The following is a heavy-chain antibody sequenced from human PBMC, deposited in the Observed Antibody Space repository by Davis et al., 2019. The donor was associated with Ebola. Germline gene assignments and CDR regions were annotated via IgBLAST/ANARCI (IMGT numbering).Heavy chain of an antibody. D-gene: IGHD4-17*01. Sequence: ASVKVSCKASGYTFTSYYMHWVRQAPGQGLEWMGWISAYNGNTNYAQKLQGRVTITADKSTSTAYMELSSLRSEDTAVYYCARGGPYGVTGAFDIWGQGTMVTVSS. CDR1: GYTFTSYY. J-gene: IGHJ3*02. V-gene: IGHV1-18*04. CDR2: ISAYNGNT. CDR3: ARGGPYGVTGAFDI.